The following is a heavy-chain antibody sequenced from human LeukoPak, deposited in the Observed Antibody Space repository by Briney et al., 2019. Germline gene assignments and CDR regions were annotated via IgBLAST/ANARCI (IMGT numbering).Heavy chain of an antibody. CDR1: GYTFTSYG. V-gene: IGHV1-18*01. Sequence: ASVEVSCKASGYTFTSYGISWVRQAPGQGLEWMGWISAYNGNTNYAQKLQGRVTMTTDTSTSTAYMELRSLRSDDTAVYYCARAGVGAHRVYYYYGMDVWGQGTTVTVSS. CDR3: ARAGVGAHRVYYYYGMDV. D-gene: IGHD1-26*01. CDR2: ISAYNGNT. J-gene: IGHJ6*02.